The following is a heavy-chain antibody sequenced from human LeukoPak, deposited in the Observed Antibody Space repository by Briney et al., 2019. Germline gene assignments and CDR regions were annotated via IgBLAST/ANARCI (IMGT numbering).Heavy chain of an antibody. CDR1: GGSFSGYY. CDR3: ARAVRYFDWLTPFDY. D-gene: IGHD3-9*01. J-gene: IGHJ4*02. V-gene: IGHV4-59*01. CDR2: IYYSGST. Sequence: SETLSLTCAVYGGSFSGYYWSWIRQPPGKGLEWIGYIYYSGSTNYNPSLKSRVTISVDTSKNQFSLKLSSVTAADTAVYYCARAVRYFDWLTPFDYWGQGTLVTVSS.